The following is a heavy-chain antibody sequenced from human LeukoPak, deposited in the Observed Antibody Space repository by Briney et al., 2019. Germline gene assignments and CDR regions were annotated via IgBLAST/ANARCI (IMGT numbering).Heavy chain of an antibody. CDR3: ARDLRSGAYYYFYMDV. J-gene: IGHJ6*03. V-gene: IGHV3-64*01. CDR1: GFDFSSYG. CDR2: VSRNGGRT. D-gene: IGHD3-3*01. Sequence: GGSLRLSCEASGFDFSSYGMHWARQAPGKGLEYVAAVSRNGGRTYYANSVKGRFTISRDNSRNTLYLQMGSLRPEDTALYYCARDLRSGAYYYFYMDVWGNGTTVVVSS.